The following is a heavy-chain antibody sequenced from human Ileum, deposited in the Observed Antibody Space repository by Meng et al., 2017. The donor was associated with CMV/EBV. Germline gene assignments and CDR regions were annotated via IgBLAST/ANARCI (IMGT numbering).Heavy chain of an antibody. CDR2: INPKNGDT. J-gene: IGHJ4*02. CDR1: GYTYSDFF. D-gene: IGHD3/OR15-3a*01. CDR3: SRDGVICNKTKCRGLGS. Sequence: ASVKVSCKASGYTYSDFFIHWVRQAPGQGLEWMGWINPKNGDTNYAWKFQGRVTMTRDTSISTAYMELSNLRSDDTAVYYCSRDGVICNKTKCRGLGSWGLGTLVTVSS. V-gene: IGHV1-2*02.